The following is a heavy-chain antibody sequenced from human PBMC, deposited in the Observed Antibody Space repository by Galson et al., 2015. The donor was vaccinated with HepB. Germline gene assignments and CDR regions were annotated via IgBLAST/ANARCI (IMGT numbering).Heavy chain of an antibody. Sequence: PGKGLEWIGYIYQRVFTSYNPSLNSRVTMSEDTSKSQFSLTMNSLTAADTAVYYCGRWNEGFDYWGQGILVTVSS. V-gene: IGHV4-59*01. D-gene: IGHD1-1*01. CDR2: IYQRVFT. CDR3: GRWNEGFDY. J-gene: IGHJ4*02.